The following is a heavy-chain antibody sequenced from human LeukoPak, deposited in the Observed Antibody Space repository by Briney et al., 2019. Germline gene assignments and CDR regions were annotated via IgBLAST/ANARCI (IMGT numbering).Heavy chain of an antibody. V-gene: IGHV1-46*01. Sequence: GASVKVSCKASGYTFTSYYMHWVRQAPGQGLEWMGIINPSGGSTSYAQKFQGRVTMTRDTSTSTVYMELSSLRSEDTAVYYCARDGGYYDSSGYSDYWGQGTLVTVSS. CDR3: ARDGGYYDSSGYSDY. J-gene: IGHJ4*02. CDR1: GYTFTSYY. D-gene: IGHD3-22*01. CDR2: INPSGGST.